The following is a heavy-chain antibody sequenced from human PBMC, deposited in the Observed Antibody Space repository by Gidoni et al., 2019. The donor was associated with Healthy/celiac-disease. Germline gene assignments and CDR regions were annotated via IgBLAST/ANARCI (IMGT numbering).Heavy chain of an antibody. CDR3: AKGECSGGSCYYVFDY. V-gene: IGHV3-9*01. Sequence: GFTFDDYAMHWVRQAPGKGLEWVSGISWNSGSIGYADSVKGRFTISRDNAKNSLYLQMNSLRAEDTALYYCAKGECSGGSCYYVFDYWGQGTLVTVSS. J-gene: IGHJ4*02. D-gene: IGHD2-15*01. CDR1: GFTFDDYA. CDR2: ISWNSGSI.